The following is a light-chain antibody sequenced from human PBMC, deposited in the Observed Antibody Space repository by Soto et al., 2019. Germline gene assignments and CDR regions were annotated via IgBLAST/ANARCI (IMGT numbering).Light chain of an antibody. CDR2: GAS. V-gene: IGKV3-15*01. CDR3: QQYNNWPLT. J-gene: IGKJ4*01. CDR1: QSSSSN. Sequence: EMVLTQSPGTLSLSPGEIATLSCRASQSSSSNYLAWYQQRPGQAPRLLIYGASTRATGIPARFSGSASGTEFTLTISSLQSEDFAIYYCQQYNNWPLTFGGGTKVDI.